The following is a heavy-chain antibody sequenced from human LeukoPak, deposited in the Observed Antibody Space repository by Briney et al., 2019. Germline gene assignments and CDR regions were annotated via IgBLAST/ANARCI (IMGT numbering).Heavy chain of an antibody. CDR1: GYTFTGYY. D-gene: IGHD5-12*01. Sequence: ASVKVSCKASGYTFTGYYMHWVRQAPGQGLEWMGWINPNSDCTNYPQKFQGRVTMTRDTSSSAAYMDLSKLRHNDTAGYYFARAARVATIKALGYWGQGTLVTVSS. J-gene: IGHJ4*02. V-gene: IGHV1-2*02. CDR2: INPNSDCT. CDR3: ARAARVATIKALGY.